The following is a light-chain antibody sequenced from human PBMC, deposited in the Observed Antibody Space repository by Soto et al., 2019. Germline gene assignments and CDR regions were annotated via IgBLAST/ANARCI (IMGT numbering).Light chain of an antibody. CDR1: SSNIGSNS. CDR3: AAWDDSLNGYV. CDR2: SND. V-gene: IGLV1-44*01. J-gene: IGLJ1*01. Sequence: QSVLTQPPSASGTPGQRVTISCSGSSSNIGSNSVNWYQQLPGTAHKLLIYSNDRRPSGVPDRFSGSKSGTSASLAISGLQSEDEADYYCAAWDDSLNGYVFGTGTKLTVL.